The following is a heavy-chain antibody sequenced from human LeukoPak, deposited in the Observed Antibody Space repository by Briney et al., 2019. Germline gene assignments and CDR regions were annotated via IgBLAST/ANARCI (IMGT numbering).Heavy chain of an antibody. D-gene: IGHD3-10*01. Sequence: GESLQISCKGSAYSFSIYWIAWVRQMPGKGLEWMGIIYPGDSDIKYSPSFQCQVIISADKSISTAYLQWSSLKASDTAMYYCARGPMGLNWGQGTLVTVSS. J-gene: IGHJ4*02. CDR2: IYPGDSDI. V-gene: IGHV5-51*01. CDR1: AYSFSIYW. CDR3: ARGPMGLN.